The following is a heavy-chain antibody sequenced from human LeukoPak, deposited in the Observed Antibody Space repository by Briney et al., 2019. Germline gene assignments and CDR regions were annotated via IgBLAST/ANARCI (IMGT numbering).Heavy chain of an antibody. Sequence: GASVKVSCKASGYTFTGYYMHWVRQAPGQGLEWMGWINPNSGGTNYAQKFQGWVTMTRDTSISTAYMELSRLRSDDTAVYYCARESIAVAGKPFDYWGQGTLVTVSS. D-gene: IGHD6-19*01. CDR3: ARESIAVAGKPFDY. V-gene: IGHV1-2*04. CDR2: INPNSGGT. J-gene: IGHJ4*02. CDR1: GYTFTGYY.